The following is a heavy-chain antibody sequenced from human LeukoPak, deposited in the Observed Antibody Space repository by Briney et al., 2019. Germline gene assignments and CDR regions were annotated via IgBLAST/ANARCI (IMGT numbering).Heavy chain of an antibody. Sequence: ASVKVSCKVSGSALSDLAMQWVRQVPGKGLGGMGGLDRESGETLYSEKVQGRVTMAQDTSTDTAYMDLTSLTYEDTAVYYCATGHSTGYHYWFDPWGQGTLVTVSS. V-gene: IGHV1-24*01. CDR1: GSALSDLA. D-gene: IGHD2-2*03. CDR3: ATGHSTGYHYWFDP. CDR2: LDRESGET. J-gene: IGHJ5*02.